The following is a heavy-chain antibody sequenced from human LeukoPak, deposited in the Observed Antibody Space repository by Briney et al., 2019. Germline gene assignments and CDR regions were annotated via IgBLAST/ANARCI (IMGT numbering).Heavy chain of an antibody. V-gene: IGHV1-24*01. CDR3: ATDAAAGTNY. Sequence: GASVKVSCTVSGYTLTELSMHWVRQAPGKGLEWMGGFDPEDGETIYAQKFQGRVTMTEETSTDTAYMELSSLRSEDTAVYYCATDAAAGTNYWGQGTLVTVSS. J-gene: IGHJ4*02. D-gene: IGHD6-13*01. CDR1: GYTLTELS. CDR2: FDPEDGET.